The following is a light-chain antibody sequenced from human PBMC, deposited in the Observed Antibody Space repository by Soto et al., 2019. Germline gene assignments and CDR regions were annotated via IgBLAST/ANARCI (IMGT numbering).Light chain of an antibody. V-gene: IGKV4-1*01. J-gene: IGKJ2*01. Sequence: DIVMTQSPDSLAVSLGERATINCKSSQSVLYNSNNKNYLAWYQQKPGQPPKLLIYWASTRASGVPDRFSGSGSGTDFTLTISSLQAEDVAVYYCQQYYSTPPTFGQGTKLEIK. CDR3: QQYYSTPPT. CDR2: WAS. CDR1: QSVLYNSNNKNY.